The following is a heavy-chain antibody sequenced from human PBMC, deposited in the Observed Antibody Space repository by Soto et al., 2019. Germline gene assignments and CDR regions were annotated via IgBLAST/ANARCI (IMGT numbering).Heavy chain of an antibody. J-gene: IGHJ6*02. Sequence: SETLSLTCAVYGGSFSGYYWSWIRQPPGKGLEWIGEINHSGSTNYNPSPKSRVTISVDTSKNQFSLKLSSVTAADTAVYYCARGRGGYSYGYYYYYGMDVWGQGTTVTVSS. D-gene: IGHD5-18*01. CDR3: ARGRGGYSYGYYYYYGMDV. CDR1: GGSFSGYY. CDR2: INHSGST. V-gene: IGHV4-34*01.